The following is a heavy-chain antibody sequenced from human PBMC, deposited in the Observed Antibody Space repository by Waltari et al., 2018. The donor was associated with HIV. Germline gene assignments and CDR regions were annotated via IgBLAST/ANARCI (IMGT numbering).Heavy chain of an antibody. CDR3: ATPSYDSSGYYSAGSEFDY. V-gene: IGHV1-2*02. CDR1: GYTFTGYY. Sequence: QVQLVQSGAEVKKPGASVKVSCKASGYTFTGYYIHWVRQAPGQGLDRMGWINPNSGGTNYAQNFQGRVTKTRDTSISTAYMELSRLRSDDTAVYYCATPSYDSSGYYSAGSEFDYWGQGTLVTVSS. CDR2: INPNSGGT. J-gene: IGHJ4*02. D-gene: IGHD3-22*01.